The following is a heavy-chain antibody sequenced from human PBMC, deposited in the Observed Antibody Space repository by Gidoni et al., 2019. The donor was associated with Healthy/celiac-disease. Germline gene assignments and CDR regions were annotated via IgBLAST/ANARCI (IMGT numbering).Heavy chain of an antibody. Sequence: QLQLQESGPGLVKPSETLSLTCTVSGGSIRSSSYYWGWIRQPPGKGLEWIGSIYYSGSTYYNPSLKRRVTISVDTSKNQFSLKLSSVTAADTAVYYCARCSYSYGYFDYWGQGTLVTVSS. D-gene: IGHD5-18*01. CDR1: GGSIRSSSYY. CDR2: IYYSGST. CDR3: ARCSYSYGYFDY. V-gene: IGHV4-39*01. J-gene: IGHJ4*02.